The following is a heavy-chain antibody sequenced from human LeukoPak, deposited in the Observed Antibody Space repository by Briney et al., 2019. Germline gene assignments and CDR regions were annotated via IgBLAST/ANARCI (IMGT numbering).Heavy chain of an antibody. J-gene: IGHJ6*03. D-gene: IGHD5-12*01. Sequence: SETQSLTCTVSGGSISSYYWSWIRQPPGKGREWIGYIYYSGSTNYNPSLKSRVTISVDTSKNQFSLKLISVTAADTSVYYCARDGPRTTIVNYYYYYMDVWGKGTTVTVSS. V-gene: IGHV4-59*01. CDR3: ARDGPRTTIVNYYYYYMDV. CDR1: GGSISSYY. CDR2: IYYSGST.